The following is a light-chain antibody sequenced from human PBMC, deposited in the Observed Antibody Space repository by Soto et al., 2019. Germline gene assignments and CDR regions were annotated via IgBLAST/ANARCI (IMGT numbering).Light chain of an antibody. CDR3: PQRSNRLLT. J-gene: IGKJ4*01. CDR1: QSVSSF. V-gene: IGKV3-11*01. CDR2: DTS. Sequence: EIVLKQSPATLSLSPGERATLSCRASQSVSSFLAWYQQQPGQAPRLLIYDTSNRATDIPARFSGSGSGTDFTITISSLEPEDFAVYYCPQRSNRLLTFGGGNNVEIK.